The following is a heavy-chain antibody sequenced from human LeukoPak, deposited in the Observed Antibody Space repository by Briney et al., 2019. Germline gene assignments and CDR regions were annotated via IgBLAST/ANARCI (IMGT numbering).Heavy chain of an antibody. V-gene: IGHV4-34*01. CDR1: GVSFSGYY. CDR3: ARHYGP. D-gene: IGHD3-16*01. Sequence: SETLSLTCAVYGVSFSGYYWSWIRQPPGKGLEWIGEIDHSGSTNYNPSLKSRVTISVDTSKNQFSLKLSSVTATDTAVYYCARHYGPWGQGTLVTASS. J-gene: IGHJ4*02. CDR2: IDHSGST.